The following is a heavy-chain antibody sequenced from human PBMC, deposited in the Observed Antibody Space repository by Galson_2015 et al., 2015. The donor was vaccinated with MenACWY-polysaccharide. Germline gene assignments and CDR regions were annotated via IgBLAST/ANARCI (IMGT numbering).Heavy chain of an antibody. CDR3: AKGGDDYYFDY. Sequence: SLRLSCAASGFTFGNYAMNWVRQAPGKGLEWVSTIAAGGGSTFYADSVKGRLTISRDNSKDTLYLQMSSLRAEDTAIYYCAKGGDDYYFDYWGQGTLVNVS. V-gene: IGHV3-23*01. CDR2: IAAGGGST. D-gene: IGHD3-3*01. CDR1: GFTFGNYA. J-gene: IGHJ4*02.